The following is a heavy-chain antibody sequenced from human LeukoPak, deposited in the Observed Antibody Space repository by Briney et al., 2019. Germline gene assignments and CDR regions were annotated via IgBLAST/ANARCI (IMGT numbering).Heavy chain of an antibody. Sequence: GESLKISCKTSGYSFTSHWIGWVRQMPGKGLEWMGVIYPGDSDTRYSPSFQGQVTISADKSLSTAYLQWSGLKALDTAMYYCARHLTMITVPRDAFDIWGQGTMVTVSS. CDR1: GYSFTSHW. V-gene: IGHV5-51*01. CDR2: IYPGDSDT. D-gene: IGHD3-16*01. J-gene: IGHJ3*02. CDR3: ARHLTMITVPRDAFDI.